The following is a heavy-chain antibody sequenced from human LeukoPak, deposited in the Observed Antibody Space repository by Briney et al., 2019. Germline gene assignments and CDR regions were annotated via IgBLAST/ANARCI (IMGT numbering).Heavy chain of an antibody. CDR2: INHSGST. Sequence: SETLSLTCAVYGGSFSGYYWSWIRQPPGKGLEWIGEINHSGSTNYNPSLKSRVTISVDTSKNQFSLKLSSVTAADTAVYHCARGRTVTTSDAFDIWGQGTMVTVSS. J-gene: IGHJ3*02. V-gene: IGHV4-34*01. CDR3: ARGRTVTTSDAFDI. CDR1: GGSFSGYY. D-gene: IGHD4-11*01.